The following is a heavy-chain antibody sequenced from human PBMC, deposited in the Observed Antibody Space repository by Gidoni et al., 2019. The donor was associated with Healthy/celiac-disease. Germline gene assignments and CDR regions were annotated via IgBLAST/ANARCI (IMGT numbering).Heavy chain of an antibody. CDR2: MNPNSGNT. D-gene: IGHD4-17*01. CDR1: GYTFTSYD. CDR3: ARSIPRTTVTTWYYYYGMDV. Sequence: QVQLVQSGAEVKKPGASVKVSCKASGYTFTSYDINWVRQATGQGLEWMGWMNPNSGNTGYAQKFQGRVTMTRNTSISTAYMELSSLRSEDTAVYYCARSIPRTTVTTWYYYYGMDVWGQGTTVTVSS. V-gene: IGHV1-8*01. J-gene: IGHJ6*02.